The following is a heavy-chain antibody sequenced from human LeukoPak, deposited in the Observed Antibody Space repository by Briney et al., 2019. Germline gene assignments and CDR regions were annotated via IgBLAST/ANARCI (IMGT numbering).Heavy chain of an antibody. Sequence: GGSLRLSCAASGFTVSSNYMTWVRQAPGKGLEWVSVVYSDGSTYYGDSVKGRFTISRDNSKNTLYLQMTSLRAEDTAVYYCATGSGLSWGQGTLVTVSS. V-gene: IGHV3-53*01. CDR3: ATGSGLS. D-gene: IGHD3-10*01. CDR1: GFTVSSNY. CDR2: VYSDGST. J-gene: IGHJ5*02.